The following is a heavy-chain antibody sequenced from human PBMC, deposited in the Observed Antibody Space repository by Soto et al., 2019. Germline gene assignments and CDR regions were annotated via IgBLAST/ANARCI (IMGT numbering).Heavy chain of an antibody. CDR3: ARRSAVGYCSSTSCSNWFDP. CDR2: INAGNGNT. V-gene: IGHV1-3*01. J-gene: IGHJ5*02. D-gene: IGHD2-2*01. Sequence: QVPLVQSGAEVKKPGASVKVSCKASGYTFTSYAMHWVRQAPGQRLEWMGWINAGNGNTKYSQKFQGRVTITRDTSASTAYMELSSLRSEDTAVYYCARRSAVGYCSSTSCSNWFDPWGQGTLVTVSS. CDR1: GYTFTSYA.